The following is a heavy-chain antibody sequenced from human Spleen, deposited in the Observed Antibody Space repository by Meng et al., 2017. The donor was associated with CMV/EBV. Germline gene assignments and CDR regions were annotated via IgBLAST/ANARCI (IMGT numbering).Heavy chain of an antibody. Sequence: SSPMTWVRQASGQGLEWMGWINPNTGNPTYAQGFTGRFVFSLDTSVSTAHLQISSLKAEDTAVYYCARVAESCSSTSCYSRFWFDPWGQGTLVTVSS. J-gene: IGHJ5*02. D-gene: IGHD2-2*01. V-gene: IGHV7-4-1*02. CDR2: INPNTGNP. CDR1: SSP. CDR3: ARVAESCSSTSCYSRFWFDP.